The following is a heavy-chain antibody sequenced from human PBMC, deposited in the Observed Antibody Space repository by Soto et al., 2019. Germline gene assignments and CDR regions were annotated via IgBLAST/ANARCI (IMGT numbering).Heavy chain of an antibody. Sequence: GGSLRLSCAASGFTFSSYSMNWVRQAPWKGLEWVSSISSSSSYIYYADSVKGRFTISRDNAKNSLYLQMNSLRAEDTAVYYCARAPPGVPPAISWFGPWGQGTLVTLSS. CDR3: ARAPPGVPPAISWFGP. CDR1: GFTFSSYS. V-gene: IGHV3-21*01. J-gene: IGHJ5*02. CDR2: ISSSSSYI. D-gene: IGHD2-2*01.